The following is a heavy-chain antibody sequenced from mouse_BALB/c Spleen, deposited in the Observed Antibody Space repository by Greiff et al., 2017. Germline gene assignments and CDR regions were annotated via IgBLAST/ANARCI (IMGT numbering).Heavy chain of an antibody. CDR1: GYSITSGYY. CDR2: ISYDGSN. J-gene: IGHJ2*01. V-gene: IGHV3-6*02. Sequence: DVQLVESGPGLVKPSQSLSLTCSVTGYSITSGYYWNWIRQFPGNKLEWMGYISYDGSNNYNPSLKNRISITRDTSKNQFFLKLNSVTTEDTATYYCARNYGSSPFDYWGQGTTLTVSS. D-gene: IGHD1-1*01. CDR3: ARNYGSSPFDY.